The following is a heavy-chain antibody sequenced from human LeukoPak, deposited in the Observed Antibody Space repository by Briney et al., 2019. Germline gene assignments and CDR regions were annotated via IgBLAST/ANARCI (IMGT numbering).Heavy chain of an antibody. J-gene: IGHJ4*02. Sequence: PGGSLRPSCAASGFTFSSYAMHWVRQAPGKGLEWVAVISYHGSNKYYADSVKGRFTISRDNSKNTLYLQMNSLRAEDTAVYYCARDGFGGYSYATHWGEYYFDYWGQGTLVTVSS. CDR3: ARDGFGGYSYATHWGEYYFDY. D-gene: IGHD5-18*01. V-gene: IGHV3-30*01. CDR2: ISYHGSNK. CDR1: GFTFSSYA.